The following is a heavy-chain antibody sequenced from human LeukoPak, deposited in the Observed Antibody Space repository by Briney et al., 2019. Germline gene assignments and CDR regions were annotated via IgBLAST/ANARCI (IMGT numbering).Heavy chain of an antibody. CDR1: GGTFSSYA. D-gene: IGHD2-15*01. V-gene: IGHV1-69*13. Sequence: ASVKVSCKASGGTFSSYAISWVRQAPGQGLEWMGGIIPIFGTANYAQKFQGRVTITADESTSTAYMGLSSLRSEDTAVYYCARDNRDIVVVVAATGYYYGMDVWGQGTTVTVSS. J-gene: IGHJ6*02. CDR2: IIPIFGTA. CDR3: ARDNRDIVVVVAATGYYYGMDV.